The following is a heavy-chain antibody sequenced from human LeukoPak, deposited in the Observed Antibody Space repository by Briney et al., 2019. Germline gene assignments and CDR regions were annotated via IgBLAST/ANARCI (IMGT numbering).Heavy chain of an antibody. CDR1: GYTFTGYY. Sequence: GSVEVSCKASGYTFTGYYIHWVRLAPGQGLEWMGRINPNSGGTDFAQKFQGRVTLTRDTSITTAYMDLSKLTSDDTAVYYCVRDSGRAAANRWGQGTLVTVSS. D-gene: IGHD6-13*01. V-gene: IGHV1-2*06. J-gene: IGHJ4*02. CDR2: INPNSGGT. CDR3: VRDSGRAAANR.